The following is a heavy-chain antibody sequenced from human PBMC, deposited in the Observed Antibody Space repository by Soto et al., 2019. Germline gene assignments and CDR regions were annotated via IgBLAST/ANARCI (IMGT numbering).Heavy chain of an antibody. D-gene: IGHD6-19*01. CDR1: GYSFTSYD. CDR3: ARERSSGWYVDY. Sequence: QVQLVQSGAEVKKPGASVKVSCKASGYSFTSYDINWVRQATGQGLEWMGWMNPNSGNTAYAQKFQGRVTMTRNTAISTAYMELSSLRSEDTAVYYCARERSSGWYVDYWGQGTLVTVSS. CDR2: MNPNSGNT. J-gene: IGHJ4*02. V-gene: IGHV1-8*01.